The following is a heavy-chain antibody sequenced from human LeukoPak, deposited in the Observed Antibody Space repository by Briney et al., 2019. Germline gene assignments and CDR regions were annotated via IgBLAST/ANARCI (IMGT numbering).Heavy chain of an antibody. CDR3: ARGNLAGTTRANAFDI. J-gene: IGHJ3*02. D-gene: IGHD1-7*01. CDR1: GGTFSSYA. CDR2: IIPIFGTA. V-gene: IGHV1-69*13. Sequence: GASVKVSCKASGGTFSSYAISWVRQAPGQGLEWMGGIIPIFGTANYAQKFQGRVTITADESTSTAYMELSSLRSEDTAVYYCARGNLAGTTRANAFDIWGQGTMVTVSS.